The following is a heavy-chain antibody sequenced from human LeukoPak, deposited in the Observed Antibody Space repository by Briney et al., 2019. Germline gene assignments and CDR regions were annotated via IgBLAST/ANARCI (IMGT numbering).Heavy chain of an antibody. D-gene: IGHD1-7*01. CDR1: GDSVSSSSAA. CDR3: ARSGGTAIGNYERATFDY. J-gene: IGHJ4*02. Sequence: SQTLSLTCDISGDSVSSSSAAWNWIRQSPSRGFEWLGRTFYRSKWYNEYEVSLKSRLTINADTSKNHFSLQLNSVTPEDTAVYYCARSGGTAIGNYERATFDYWGQGTLVTVSS. V-gene: IGHV6-1*01. CDR2: TFYRSKWYN.